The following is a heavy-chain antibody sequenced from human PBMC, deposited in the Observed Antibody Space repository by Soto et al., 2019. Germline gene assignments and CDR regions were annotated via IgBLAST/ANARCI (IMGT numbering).Heavy chain of an antibody. CDR2: INHSGST. Sequence: SETLSLTCAFYCGSFIGYYWSWIRQPPGKGLEWIGEINHSGSTNYNPSLKSRVTISVDTSKNQFSLKLSSVTAADTAVYYCARGGIAAAGFDYWGQGTLVTVSS. J-gene: IGHJ4*02. D-gene: IGHD6-13*01. CDR3: ARGGIAAAGFDY. V-gene: IGHV4-34*01. CDR1: CGSFIGYY.